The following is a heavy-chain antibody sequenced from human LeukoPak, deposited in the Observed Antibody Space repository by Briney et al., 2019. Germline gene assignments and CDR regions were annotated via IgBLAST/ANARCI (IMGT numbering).Heavy chain of an antibody. CDR3: ARNYDTSSVDGWFDP. CDR1: GFTFSSYA. Sequence: GGSLRLSCAASGFTFSSYAMSWVRQAPGKGLEWVSSIGSSSTNIYYSDSVKGRFTISRDNAKNSLYLQMNTLRAEDTALYYCARNYDTSSVDGWFDPWGQGTLVTVSS. V-gene: IGHV3-21*01. D-gene: IGHD1-7*01. J-gene: IGHJ5*02. CDR2: IGSSSTNI.